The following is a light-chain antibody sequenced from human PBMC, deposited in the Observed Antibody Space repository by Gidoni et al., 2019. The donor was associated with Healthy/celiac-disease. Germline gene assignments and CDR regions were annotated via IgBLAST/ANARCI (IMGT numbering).Light chain of an antibody. Sequence: QSALTQPASVSGSPGQSITISCTGTSSDVGDYNYVPWYQQHPGKAPKLMIYDVSNRPSGVSTSFSGSKSGNTASLTISGLQAEDEADYYCSSYTSSSTVVFGGGTKLTVL. J-gene: IGLJ2*01. CDR2: DVS. CDR1: SSDVGDYNY. V-gene: IGLV2-14*01. CDR3: SSYTSSSTVV.